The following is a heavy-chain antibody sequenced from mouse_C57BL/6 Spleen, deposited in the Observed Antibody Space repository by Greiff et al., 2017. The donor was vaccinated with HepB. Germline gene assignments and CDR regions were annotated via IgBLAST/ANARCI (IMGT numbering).Heavy chain of an antibody. D-gene: IGHD2-4*01. CDR1: GYTFTSYW. J-gene: IGHJ4*01. Sequence: QVQLQQSGAELVKPGASVKMSCKASGYTFTSYWITWVKQRPGQGLEWIGDIYPGSGSTNYNEKFKSKATLTVDTSSSTAYMQLSSLTSEDSAVYYCARSKDYLYAMDYWGQGTSVTVSS. CDR2: IYPGSGST. V-gene: IGHV1-55*01. CDR3: ARSKDYLYAMDY.